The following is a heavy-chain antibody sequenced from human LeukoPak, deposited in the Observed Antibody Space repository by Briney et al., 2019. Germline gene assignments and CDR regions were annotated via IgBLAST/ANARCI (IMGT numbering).Heavy chain of an antibody. V-gene: IGHV1-24*01. Sequence: ASVKVSCKASGYTFTSYGISWVRQAPGQGLEWMGGFDPEDGETIYAQKFQGRVTMTEDTSTDTAYMELSSLRSEDTAVYYCATRERYYDSSGYFYWGQGTLVTVSS. CDR1: GYTFTSYG. D-gene: IGHD3-22*01. CDR2: FDPEDGET. CDR3: ATRERYYDSSGYFY. J-gene: IGHJ4*02.